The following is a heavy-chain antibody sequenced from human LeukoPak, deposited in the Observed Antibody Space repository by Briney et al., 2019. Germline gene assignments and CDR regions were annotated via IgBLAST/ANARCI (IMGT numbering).Heavy chain of an antibody. CDR2: ISGNSGRT. Sequence: GSLRLSCAASGFTFSSYAMGWVREAPGKGLEWVSSISGNSGRTYYADSVKGRFSISRDNSNNTLYLQMNSLRAEDAAVYYCAKSTSSWERVDYWGQGALVAVSS. CDR3: AKSTSSWERVDY. CDR1: GFTFSSYA. J-gene: IGHJ4*02. V-gene: IGHV3-23*01. D-gene: IGHD6-13*01.